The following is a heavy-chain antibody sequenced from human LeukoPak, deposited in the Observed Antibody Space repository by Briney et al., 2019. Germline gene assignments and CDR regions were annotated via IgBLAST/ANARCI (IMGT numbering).Heavy chain of an antibody. D-gene: IGHD1-26*01. CDR1: GYTFTGYY. J-gene: IGHJ5*02. CDR3: AGPWDQVGFDP. CDR2: IYPKTGGT. V-gene: IGHV1-2*02. Sequence: ASVNVSFKSSGYTFTGYYLHRLRQAPGQGLDWMGWIYPKTGGTSYAQKFQGRVTMTMDTSISTAYMELIGLRSDDTAVYYCAGPWDQVGFDPWGQGTLVSVSS.